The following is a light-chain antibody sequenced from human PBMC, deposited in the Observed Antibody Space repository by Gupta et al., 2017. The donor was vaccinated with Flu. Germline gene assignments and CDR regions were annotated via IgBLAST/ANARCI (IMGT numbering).Light chain of an antibody. CDR2: DDT. Sequence: SYVLTQPPSVSVAPGQTARITCGESSLGSKNVHWYQQRPGHAPAVVVYDDTDRPSGIPDRFSGSKSGNTASLTINRVEAGDEADYYCQVWDTSGNQYVFGSGTRVTVL. CDR3: QVWDTSGNQYV. J-gene: IGLJ1*01. CDR1: SLGSKN. V-gene: IGLV3-21*02.